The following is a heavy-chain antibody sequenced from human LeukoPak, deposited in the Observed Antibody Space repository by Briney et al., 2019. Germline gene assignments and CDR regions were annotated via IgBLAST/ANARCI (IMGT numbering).Heavy chain of an antibody. CDR1: GGSFSGYY. Sequence: DPSETLSLTCAVYGGSFSGYYWSWIRQPPGKGLEWIGEINHSGSTNYNPSLKSRVTISVDKSKNQFSLKLSSVTAADTAVYYCARDSCSGGSCYYFDYWGQGTLVTVSS. CDR2: INHSGST. CDR3: ARDSCSGGSCYYFDY. J-gene: IGHJ4*02. V-gene: IGHV4-34*01. D-gene: IGHD2-15*01.